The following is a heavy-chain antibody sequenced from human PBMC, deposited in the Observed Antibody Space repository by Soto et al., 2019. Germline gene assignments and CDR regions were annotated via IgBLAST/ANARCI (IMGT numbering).Heavy chain of an antibody. CDR2: IIRDGAET. J-gene: IGHJ4*02. CDR1: GFTFSSYW. CDR3: AGGNDKTWDSDY. V-gene: IGHV3-7*03. Sequence: EVQLVESGGGLAQPGGSLRLSCAASGFTFSSYWMSWVRQAPGKGLEWVANIIRDGAETFYVDSVKGRFTISRDNSKNSLYLQMNNLRAEYTAVYYCAGGNDKTWDSDYWGQGTLVTISS. D-gene: IGHD7-27*01.